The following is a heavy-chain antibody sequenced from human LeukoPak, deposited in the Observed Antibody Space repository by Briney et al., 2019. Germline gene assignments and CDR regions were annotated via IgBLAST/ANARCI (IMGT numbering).Heavy chain of an antibody. Sequence: GGSLRLSCAASGFTFSSYAMSWVRQAPGKGLEWVSAISGSGGSTYYADSVKGRFTISRDNSKNTLYLQMNSLRAEDTAVYYCAKFGKRVSGGVVVPAANLDYWGQGTLVTVSS. J-gene: IGHJ4*02. CDR3: AKFGKRVSGGVVVPAANLDY. D-gene: IGHD2-2*01. V-gene: IGHV3-23*01. CDR1: GFTFSSYA. CDR2: ISGSGGST.